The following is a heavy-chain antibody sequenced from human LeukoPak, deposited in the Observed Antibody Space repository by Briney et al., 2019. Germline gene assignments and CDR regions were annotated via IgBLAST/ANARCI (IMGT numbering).Heavy chain of an antibody. CDR2: IYYSGST. CDR1: GGSIYSSSYY. Sequence: SETLSLTCTVSGGSIYSSSYYWGWIRQPPGKGLEWIGSIYYSGSTYYNPSLKSRVTISVDTSKNQFSLKLSSVTAADTAVYYCARGAFAGYYGSGSDYFDYWGQGTLVTVSS. CDR3: ARGAFAGYYGSGSDYFDY. V-gene: IGHV4-39*07. J-gene: IGHJ4*02. D-gene: IGHD3-10*01.